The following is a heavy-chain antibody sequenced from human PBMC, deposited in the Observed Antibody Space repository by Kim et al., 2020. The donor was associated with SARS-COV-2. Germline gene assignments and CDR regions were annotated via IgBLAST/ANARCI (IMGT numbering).Heavy chain of an antibody. Sequence: GSTNYTPSLKSRVTISVDTSKNQFSLKLSSVTAADTAVYYCARGIAAAGTWGQGTLVTVSS. CDR3: ARGIAAAGT. D-gene: IGHD6-13*01. CDR2: GST. J-gene: IGHJ4*02. V-gene: IGHV4-34*01.